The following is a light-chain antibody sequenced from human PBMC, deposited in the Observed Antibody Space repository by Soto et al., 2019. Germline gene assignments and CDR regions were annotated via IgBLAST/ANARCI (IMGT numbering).Light chain of an antibody. CDR3: AAWDDTLSGLV. V-gene: IGLV1-47*01. J-gene: IGLJ2*01. CDR1: SSNIGSNY. Sequence: QSVLTQPPLVSGTPGQTVSISCSGRSSNIGSNYVYWYQQLPGTAPRLLMYRADQRPSGVPDRFSGSKSGTSASLAIGGLRSEDEADYYCAAWDDTLSGLVFGGGTKLTVL. CDR2: RAD.